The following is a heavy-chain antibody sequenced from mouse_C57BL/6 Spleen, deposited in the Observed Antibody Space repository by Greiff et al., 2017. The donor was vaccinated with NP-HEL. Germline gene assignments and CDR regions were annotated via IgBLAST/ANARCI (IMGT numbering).Heavy chain of an antibody. V-gene: IGHV1-50*01. CDR3: ARSDYDEGDY. CDR2: IDPSDSYT. Sequence: QVHVKQPGAELVKPGASVKLSCKASGYTFTSYWMQWVKQRPGQGLEWIGEIDPSDSYTNYNQKFKGKATLTVDTSSSTAYMQLSSLTSEDSAVYYCARSDYDEGDYWGQGTTLTVSS. D-gene: IGHD2-4*01. CDR1: GYTFTSYW. J-gene: IGHJ2*01.